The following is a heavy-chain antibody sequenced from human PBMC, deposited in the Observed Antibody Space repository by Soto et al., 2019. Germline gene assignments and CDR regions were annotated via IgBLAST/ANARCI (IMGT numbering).Heavy chain of an antibody. CDR1: GYSFASQW. CDR3: ATQGLTTYYFGY. V-gene: IGHV5-10-1*01. J-gene: IGHJ4*02. CDR2: IDLSESYT. D-gene: IGHD3-16*01. Sequence: GESLKISCKVSGYSFASQWISWVRHVPGKGQEWMGRIDLSESYTTYNPSFQGHVTFSADKSITTAYLQWRSLEASDTAIYYCATQGLTTYYFGYWGQGTLVTVSS.